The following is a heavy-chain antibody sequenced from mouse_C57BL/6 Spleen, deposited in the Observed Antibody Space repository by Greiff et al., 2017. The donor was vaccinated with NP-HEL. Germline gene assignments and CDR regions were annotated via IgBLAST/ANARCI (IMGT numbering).Heavy chain of an antibody. Sequence: QVQLQQSGAELVKPGASVKISCKASGYAFSSYWMNWVKQRPGKGLEWIGQIYPGDGDTNYNGKFKGKATLTADKSSSTAYMQLNSLTSEDSAVYFCERGGSPGAMDYWGQGTSVTVSS. J-gene: IGHJ4*01. CDR2: IYPGDGDT. D-gene: IGHD3-1*01. V-gene: IGHV1-80*01. CDR1: GYAFSSYW. CDR3: ERGGSPGAMDY.